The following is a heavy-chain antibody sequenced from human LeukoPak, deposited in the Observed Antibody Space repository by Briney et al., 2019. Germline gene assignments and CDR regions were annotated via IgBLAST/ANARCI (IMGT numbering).Heavy chain of an antibody. CDR2: ISGSGGST. CDR3: AKYNQWLVLDYFDY. CDR1: GFTVSSNY. V-gene: IGHV3-23*01. J-gene: IGHJ4*02. Sequence: GGSLRLSCAASGFTVSSNYMSWVRQAPGKGLEWVSAISGSGGSTYYADSVKGRFTISRDNSKNTLYLQMNSLRAEDTAVYYCAKYNQWLVLDYFDYWGQGTLVTVSS. D-gene: IGHD6-19*01.